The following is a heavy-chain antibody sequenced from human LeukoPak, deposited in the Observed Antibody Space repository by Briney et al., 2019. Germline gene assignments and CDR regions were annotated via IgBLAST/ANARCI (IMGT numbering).Heavy chain of an antibody. CDR1: GFTFSSYA. D-gene: IGHD2-8*02. J-gene: IGHJ6*03. CDR2: ISGSGGST. V-gene: IGHV3-23*01. Sequence: GGSLRLSCAASGFTFSSYAMSWVRQAPGKGLEWVSAISGSGGSTYYADSVKGRFTISRDNSKNTLYLQMNSLRAEDTAVYYCAKAPPNHCTGGVCPYYYYYYMDVRGKGTTVTVSS. CDR3: AKAPPNHCTGGVCPYYYYYYMDV.